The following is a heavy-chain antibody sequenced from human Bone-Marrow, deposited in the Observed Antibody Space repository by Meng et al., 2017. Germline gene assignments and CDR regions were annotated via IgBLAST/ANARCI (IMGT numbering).Heavy chain of an antibody. CDR3: AREGSYSDFDY. Sequence: QVQLVQAGAEVQKLGASVKVSCNASGYTFTGYYLHWVRQAPGQGLEWMAQIDPKSGDTKYADDFQGRVTMTRDTSISTVYMELSRLRVDDTALYYCAREGSYSDFDYWGQGTLVTVSS. D-gene: IGHD1-26*01. V-gene: IGHV1-2*06. CDR1: GYTFTGYY. J-gene: IGHJ4*02. CDR2: IDPKSGDT.